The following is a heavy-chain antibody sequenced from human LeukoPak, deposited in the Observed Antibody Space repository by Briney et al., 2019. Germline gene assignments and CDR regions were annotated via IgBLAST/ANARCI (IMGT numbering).Heavy chain of an antibody. CDR3: AREYGDTNYYYCGMDV. CDR1: GYTFTSYG. CDR2: ISAYNGNT. V-gene: IGHV1-18*01. J-gene: IGHJ6*02. D-gene: IGHD4-17*01. Sequence: ASVKVSCKASGYTFTSYGISWVRQAPGQGLEWMGWISAYNGNTNYAQKLQGRVTMTTDTSTSTAYMELRSLRSDDTAVYYCAREYGDTNYYYCGMDVWGQGTTVTVSS.